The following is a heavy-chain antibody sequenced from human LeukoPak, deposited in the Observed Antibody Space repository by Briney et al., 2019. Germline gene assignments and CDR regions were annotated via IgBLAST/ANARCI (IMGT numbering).Heavy chain of an antibody. CDR1: GFTFSSYS. D-gene: IGHD4-17*01. Sequence: PGGSLRLSCAASGFTFSSYSMNWVRQAPGKGLEWVSSIGSSNIYYADSVKGRFTISRDNAKNSLYLQMNSLRAEDTAVYYCAREGHGDFSFDYWGQGTLVTVSS. CDR2: IGSSNI. V-gene: IGHV3-21*01. CDR3: AREGHGDFSFDY. J-gene: IGHJ4*02.